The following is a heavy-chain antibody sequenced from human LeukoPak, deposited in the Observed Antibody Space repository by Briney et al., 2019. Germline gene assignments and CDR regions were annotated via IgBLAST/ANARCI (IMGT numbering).Heavy chain of an antibody. Sequence: SVKVSCKASGGTFSNYAITWVRQAPGQGFEFMGRIVPILDITNYAQNFQDRVTLTADRSAATAYMELSSLRSDDTAIYYCATEIGGGPHYFDSWGQGTLVTVSS. D-gene: IGHD3-16*01. CDR3: ATEIGGGPHYFDS. J-gene: IGHJ4*02. V-gene: IGHV1-69*04. CDR2: IVPILDIT. CDR1: GGTFSNYA.